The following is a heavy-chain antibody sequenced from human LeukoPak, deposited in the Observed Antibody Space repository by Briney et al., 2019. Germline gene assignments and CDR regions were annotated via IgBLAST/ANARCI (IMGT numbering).Heavy chain of an antibody. CDR2: ISGSGGST. CDR1: GGSFSGYY. V-gene: IGHV3-23*01. D-gene: IGHD4-11*01. CDR3: ATPHSTYYDYYYYMDV. Sequence: ETLSLTCAVYGGSFSGYYWSWVRQAPGKGLEWVSAISGSGGSTYYADSVKGRFTISRDNSKNTLYLQMNSLRAEDTAVYYCATPHSTYYDYYYYMDVWGKGTTVTVSS. J-gene: IGHJ6*03.